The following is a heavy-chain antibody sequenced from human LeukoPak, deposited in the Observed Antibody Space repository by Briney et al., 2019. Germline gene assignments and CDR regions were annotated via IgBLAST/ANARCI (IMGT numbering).Heavy chain of an antibody. V-gene: IGHV4-59*01. CDR3: ARVPPSNGDSFDY. J-gene: IGHJ4*02. CDR1: GVSISSY. CDR2: IYYRGST. Sequence: SETLSLTCTVSGVSISSYWSWIRQPPGKGLEWIGYIYYRGSTNYNPSLKSRVTMSVDTSENQISLKLNSVTAADTAVYYCARVPPSNGDSFDYWGQGTLVTVSS.